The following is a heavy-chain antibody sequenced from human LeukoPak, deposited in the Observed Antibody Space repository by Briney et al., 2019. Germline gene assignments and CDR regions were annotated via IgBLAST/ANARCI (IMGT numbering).Heavy chain of an antibody. CDR3: ASGRRWLQFRAFDI. J-gene: IGHJ3*02. CDR1: GGSFSGYY. V-gene: IGHV4-34*01. D-gene: IGHD5-24*01. Sequence: PSETLSLTCAVYGGSFSGYYWSWIRQPPGKGLEWIGEINHSGSTNYNPSLKSRVTISVDTSKNQSSLKLSSVTAADTAVYYCASGRRWLQFRAFDIWGQGTMVTVSS. CDR2: INHSGST.